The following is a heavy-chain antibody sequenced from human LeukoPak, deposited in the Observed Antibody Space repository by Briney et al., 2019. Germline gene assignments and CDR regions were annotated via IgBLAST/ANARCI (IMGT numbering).Heavy chain of an antibody. CDR2: ISSSSSTI. CDR1: GFTFSSYS. Sequence: GGSLRLSCAASGFTFSSYSMNWARQAPGKGLEWVSYISSSSSTIYYADSVKGRFTISRDNAKNSLYLQMNSLRAEDTAVYYCARDGYYDILTGYYKGYGMDVWGQGTTVTVSS. J-gene: IGHJ6*02. CDR3: ARDGYYDILTGYYKGYGMDV. D-gene: IGHD3-9*01. V-gene: IGHV3-48*01.